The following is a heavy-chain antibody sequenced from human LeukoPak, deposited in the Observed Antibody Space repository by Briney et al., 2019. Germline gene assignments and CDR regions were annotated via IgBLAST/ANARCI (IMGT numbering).Heavy chain of an antibody. CDR3: ARHDL. J-gene: IGHJ4*02. V-gene: IGHV4-39*01. CDR2: FYYSGYT. CDR1: GGSISSSGYY. Sequence: PSETLSLTCTVSGGSISSSGYYWGWIRQPPGKALEWIVSFYYSGYTYYNPSLKSRVTISVDTSKNHFSLRVNSVTAADTAVYYCARHDLWSQGTLVTVSS.